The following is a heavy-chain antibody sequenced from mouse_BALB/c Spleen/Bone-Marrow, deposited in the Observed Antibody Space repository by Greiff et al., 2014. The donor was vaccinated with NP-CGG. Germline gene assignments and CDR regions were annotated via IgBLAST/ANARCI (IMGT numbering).Heavy chain of an antibody. CDR1: GFTFTDFY. CDR2: IRNKANGYTT. CDR3: ARNGLAWFAY. J-gene: IGHJ3*01. V-gene: IGHV7-3*02. Sequence: EVKVVESGGGLVQPGGSLRLSRATSGFTFTDFYMSWVRQPPGKALEWLGFIRNKANGYTTEYSASVKGRFTISRDNSQSILYLQMNTLRAEDSATYYCARNGLAWFAYWGQGTLVTVSA. D-gene: IGHD4-1*01.